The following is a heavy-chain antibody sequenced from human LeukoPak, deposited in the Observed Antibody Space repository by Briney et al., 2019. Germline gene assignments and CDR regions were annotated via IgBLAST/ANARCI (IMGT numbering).Heavy chain of an antibody. J-gene: IGHJ4*02. D-gene: IGHD1-14*01. CDR1: GGSIRSTSYY. CDR3: ARDGRFPPEVLPRYFDF. Sequence: PSETLSLTCTVSGGSIRSTSYYWGCIRQPPGKGLEWIGSIYYSGSTYYNPSLKSRVTISVDTSKNQFSLKLSSVTAADTAVYYCARDGRFPPEVLPRYFDFWGQGTLVTVSS. CDR2: IYYSGST. V-gene: IGHV4-39*07.